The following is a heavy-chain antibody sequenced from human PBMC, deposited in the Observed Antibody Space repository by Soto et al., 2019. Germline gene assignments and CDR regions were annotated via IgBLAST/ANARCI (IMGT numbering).Heavy chain of an antibody. CDR2: INQAGNEK. Sequence: QSGGSLRLSCAASGFSFSSHWMCWVRQAPGKGLEWVATINQAGNEKYYVDSVKGRFTVSRDNAKNLLYLQVSSLRGEDTALYYCARDGVDGGLYFYCWGQGALVTVSS. J-gene: IGHJ4*02. CDR3: ARDGVDGGLYFYC. CDR1: GFSFSSHW. V-gene: IGHV3-7*01. D-gene: IGHD4-17*01.